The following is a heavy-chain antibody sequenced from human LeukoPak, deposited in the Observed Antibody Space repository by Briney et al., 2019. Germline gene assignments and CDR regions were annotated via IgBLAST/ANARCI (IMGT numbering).Heavy chain of an antibody. CDR1: GFTFDDYA. D-gene: IGHD6-13*01. J-gene: IGHJ4*02. V-gene: IGHV3-9*01. CDR2: ISWNSGSI. Sequence: QSGGSLRLSCAASGFTFDDYAMHWVRQAPGKGLEWVSGISWNSGSIGYADSVKGRFTISRDNAKNSLYLQMNSLRAEDTAVYYCASLQQLVLDYWGQGTLVTVSS. CDR3: ASLQQLVLDY.